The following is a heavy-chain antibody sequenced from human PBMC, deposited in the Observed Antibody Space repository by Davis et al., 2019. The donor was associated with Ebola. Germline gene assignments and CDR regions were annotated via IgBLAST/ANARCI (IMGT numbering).Heavy chain of an antibody. CDR3: ARGGYSYGPDY. V-gene: IGHV3-21*01. CDR2: ISSSSSYI. CDR1: GFTFSSYS. D-gene: IGHD5-18*01. J-gene: IGHJ4*02. Sequence: GESLKISCAASGFTFSSYSMNWVRQAPGKGLKWVSSISSSSSYIYYADSVKGRFTISRDNAKNSLYLQMNSLRAEDTAVYYCARGGYSYGPDYWGQGTLVTVSS.